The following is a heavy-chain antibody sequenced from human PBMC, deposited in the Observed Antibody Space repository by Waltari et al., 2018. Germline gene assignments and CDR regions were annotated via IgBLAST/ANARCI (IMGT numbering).Heavy chain of an antibody. CDR3: ARAEEISYSGSPHFDY. D-gene: IGHD1-26*01. Sequence: EVQLVESGGGLVQPGGSLRLSCAASGFTFSSYDMIWVRQVPGKGLEWLGELSSGGDNIYYADSVRGRLTISRDNAKNSLFLQMNSLRVEDTAIYYCARAEEISYSGSPHFDYWGQGTLVTVSS. CDR1: GFTFSSYD. V-gene: IGHV3-48*03. CDR2: LSSGGDNI. J-gene: IGHJ4*02.